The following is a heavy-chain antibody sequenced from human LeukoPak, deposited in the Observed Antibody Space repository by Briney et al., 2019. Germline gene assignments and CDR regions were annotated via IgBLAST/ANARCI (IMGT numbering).Heavy chain of an antibody. CDR2: IYSGGST. D-gene: IGHD6-19*01. CDR3: ARGGSGWSHWFDP. CDR1: GFTVSSNY. J-gene: IGHJ5*02. V-gene: IGHV3-53*01. Sequence: GGSLRLSCAASGFTVSSNYMSWVRQAPGKGLEWVSVIYSGGSTYYADSVKGRFTISRDNSKNTLYLQMNSLRAEDTAVYYCARGGSGWSHWFDPWGQGTLVTVSS.